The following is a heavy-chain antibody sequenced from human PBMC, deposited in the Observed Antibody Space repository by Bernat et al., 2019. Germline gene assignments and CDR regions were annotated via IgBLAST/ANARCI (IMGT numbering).Heavy chain of an antibody. CDR3: ARSQSGDYSSSWYSHYYYYGMDV. CDR2: ISSSSSTI. V-gene: IGHV3-48*02. Sequence: EVQLVESGGGLVQPGGSLRLSCAASGFTFSSYSMNWVRQAPGKGLEWVSYISSSSSTISYADSVKGRFTISRDNAKNSLYLQMNSLRDEDTAVYYCARSQSGDYSSSWYSHYYYYGMDVWGQGTTVTVSS. D-gene: IGHD6-13*01. J-gene: IGHJ6*02. CDR1: GFTFSSYS.